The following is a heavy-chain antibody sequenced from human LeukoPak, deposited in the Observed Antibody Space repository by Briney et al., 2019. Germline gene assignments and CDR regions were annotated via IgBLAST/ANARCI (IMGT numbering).Heavy chain of an antibody. CDR2: IIPIFGTA. J-gene: IGHJ6*02. CDR3: ARDTEGGYYYYGMDV. CDR1: GGTLSSYA. Sequence: SVKVSCKASGGTLSSYAISWVRQAPGQGLEWMGGIIPIFGTANYAQKFQGRVTITADESTSTAYMELSSLRSEDTAVYYCARDTEGGYYYYGMDVWGQGTTVTVSS. D-gene: IGHD3-16*01. V-gene: IGHV1-69*13.